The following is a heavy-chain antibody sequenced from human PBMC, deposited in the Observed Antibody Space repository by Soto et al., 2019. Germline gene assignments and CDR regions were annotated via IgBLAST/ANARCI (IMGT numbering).Heavy chain of an antibody. J-gene: IGHJ4*02. D-gene: IGHD6-19*01. Sequence: PGGSLRLSCAASGFTFSSYGMHWVRQAPGKGLEWVAVIWYDGSNKYYADSVKGRFTISRDNSKNTLYLQMNSLRAEDTAVYYCARVEAVAGLYFDYWGQGTLVTVSS. V-gene: IGHV3-33*01. CDR1: GFTFSSYG. CDR2: IWYDGSNK. CDR3: ARVEAVAGLYFDY.